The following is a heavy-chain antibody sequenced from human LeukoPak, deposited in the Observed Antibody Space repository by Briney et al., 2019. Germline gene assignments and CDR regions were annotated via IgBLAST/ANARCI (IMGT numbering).Heavy chain of an antibody. J-gene: IGHJ6*02. CDR1: GFTFSSYS. CDR2: ISSSSSYI. Sequence: GGSLRLSCAASGFTFSSYSMNWVRQAPGKGLEWVSSISSSSSYIYYADSVKGRFTISRDNAKNSLYLQMNSLRTEDTAVYYCARGLPNYYGMDVWGQGTTVTVSS. CDR3: ARGLPNYYGMDV. V-gene: IGHV3-21*01.